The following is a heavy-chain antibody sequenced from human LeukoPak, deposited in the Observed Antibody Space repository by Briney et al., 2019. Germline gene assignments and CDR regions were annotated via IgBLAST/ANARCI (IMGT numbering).Heavy chain of an antibody. V-gene: IGHV1-2*02. J-gene: IGHJ6*02. CDR1: GYTFTGYY. D-gene: IGHD6-6*01. CDR2: INPNSGGT. Sequence: ASVKVSCKASGYTFTGYYMQWVRQAPGQGLEWMGWINPNSGGTNYAQKFQGRVTMTRDTSISTAYMELSRLRSDDTAVYYCARVDIAARPYYYGMDVWGQGTTVTVSS. CDR3: ARVDIAARPYYYGMDV.